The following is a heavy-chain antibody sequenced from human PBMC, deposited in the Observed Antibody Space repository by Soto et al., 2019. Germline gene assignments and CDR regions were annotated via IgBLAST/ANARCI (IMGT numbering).Heavy chain of an antibody. CDR2: ISYDGSNK. Sequence: QVQLVESGGGVVQPGRSLRLSCAASGFTFSSYGMHWVRQAPGKGLEWVAVISYDGSNKYYADSVKGRFTISRDNSKNTLYLQMNCLRAEDTAVYYCAKDINYYDSSGYFDYWGQGTLVTVSS. CDR3: AKDINYYDSSGYFDY. V-gene: IGHV3-30*18. D-gene: IGHD3-22*01. CDR1: GFTFSSYG. J-gene: IGHJ4*02.